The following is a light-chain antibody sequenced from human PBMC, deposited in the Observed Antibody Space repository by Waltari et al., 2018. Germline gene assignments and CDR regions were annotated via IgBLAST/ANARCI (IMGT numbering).Light chain of an antibody. J-gene: IGKJ4*01. CDR1: QRIRTY. CDR3: QERSNWPGGA. CDR2: DAS. V-gene: IGKV3-11*01. Sequence: EIVLTQSPATLSFSPGERATLSCRASQRIRTYLAWYQHRPGQAPRLLIYDASTRATDIPARFSGSGSGTDFTLTISSLQPEDFAVYYCQERSNWPGGAFGGGTTVEI.